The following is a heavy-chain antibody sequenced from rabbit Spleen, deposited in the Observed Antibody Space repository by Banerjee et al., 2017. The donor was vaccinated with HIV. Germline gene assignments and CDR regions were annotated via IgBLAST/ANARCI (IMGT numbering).Heavy chain of an antibody. J-gene: IGHJ4*01. CDR2: INIVTGKS. D-gene: IGHD1-1*01. V-gene: IGHV1S45*01. Sequence: QEQLEESGGGLVKPEGSLTLTCKASGVSLNDKDVMCWVRQAPGKGLEWIACINIVTGKSVYASWAKGRLTISKTSATTVTLQMTSLTVADTATYFCARDTGSGHYIDAYFDLWGPGTLVTVS. CDR1: GVSLNDKDV. CDR3: ARDTGSGHYIDAYFDL.